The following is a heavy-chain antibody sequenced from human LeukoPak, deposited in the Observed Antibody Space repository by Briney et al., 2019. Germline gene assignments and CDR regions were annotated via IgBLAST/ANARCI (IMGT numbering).Heavy chain of an antibody. CDR3: ARVEGATRLFDC. V-gene: IGHV1-18*01. CDR1: GYTFTSYG. J-gene: IGHJ4*02. D-gene: IGHD1-26*01. Sequence: GASVKVSCKASGYTFTSYGISWVRQAPGQGLEWMGWSSAYNGNTNYAQKLQGRVTMTTDTSPSTAYMELRSLGSDDTAVYYCARVEGATRLFDCWGQGTLVTVSS. CDR2: SSAYNGNT.